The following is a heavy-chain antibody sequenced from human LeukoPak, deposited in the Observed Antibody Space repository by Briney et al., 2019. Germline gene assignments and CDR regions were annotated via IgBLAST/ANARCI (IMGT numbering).Heavy chain of an antibody. CDR3: ARSNILNAFEV. J-gene: IGHJ3*01. CDR2: ISGSGNRV. Sequence: PGGSLRLSCAASGFTFSSYEMNWVRQAPGKGLEWVPYISGSGNRVYYSDSVKGRFTISRDNAKNSLYLQISSLRAEDTAFYYCARSNILNAFEVWGQGTMVTVSS. V-gene: IGHV3-48*03. D-gene: IGHD2/OR15-2a*01. CDR1: GFTFSSYE.